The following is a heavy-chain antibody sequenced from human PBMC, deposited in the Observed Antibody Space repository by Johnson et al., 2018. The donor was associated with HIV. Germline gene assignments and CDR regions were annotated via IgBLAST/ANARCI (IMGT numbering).Heavy chain of an antibody. D-gene: IGHD1-26*01. CDR1: GFTVSSNY. J-gene: IGHJ3*02. CDR2: IYSGGST. Sequence: EVQLVEPGGGVVQPGGSLRLSCAASGFTVSSNYMSWVRQAPGKGLEWVSVIYSGGSTYYADSVTGRFTISRYNAKNSLYLQMNSLRAEDTALYYCARTNSGSYYSDAFDIWGQGTMVTVSS. CDR3: ARTNSGSYYSDAFDI. V-gene: IGHV3-53*01.